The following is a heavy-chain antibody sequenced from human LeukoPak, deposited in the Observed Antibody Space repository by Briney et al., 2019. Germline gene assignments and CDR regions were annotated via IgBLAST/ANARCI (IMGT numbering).Heavy chain of an antibody. CDR1: GGSFSGYY. CDR2: INHSGST. V-gene: IGHV4-34*01. D-gene: IGHD1-7*01. Sequence: SETLSLTCAVYGGSFSGYYWSWIRQPPGKGLEWVGEINHSGSTNYNPSLKSRVTISVDTSKNQFSLKLSSVTAADTAVYYCAREGLELLTNWFDPWGQGTLVTVSS. CDR3: AREGLELLTNWFDP. J-gene: IGHJ5*02.